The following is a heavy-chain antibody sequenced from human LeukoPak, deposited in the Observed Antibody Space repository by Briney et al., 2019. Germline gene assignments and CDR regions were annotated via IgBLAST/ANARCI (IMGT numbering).Heavy chain of an antibody. D-gene: IGHD1-26*01. CDR3: ARESYSGSAPDAFDI. V-gene: IGHV1-2*04. CDR2: INPNSGGT. Sequence: ASVKVSCKASGYTFTGYYMHRVRQAPGQGLEWMGWINPNSGGTNYAQKFQGWVTMTRDTSISTAYMELSRLRSDDTAVYYCARESYSGSAPDAFDIWGQGTMVTVSS. CDR1: GYTFTGYY. J-gene: IGHJ3*02.